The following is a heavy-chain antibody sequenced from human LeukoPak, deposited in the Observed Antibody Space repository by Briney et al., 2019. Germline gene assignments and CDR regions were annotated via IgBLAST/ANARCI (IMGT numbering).Heavy chain of an antibody. D-gene: IGHD1-14*01. J-gene: IGHJ3*02. Sequence: SETLSLTCTVSGGSISGYYWNWIRQPPGKGLEWIAYIYYSGSTNYNPSLKSRVTISVDTSKNQFSLKLSSVTAADTAVYYCARATIYAFDIWGQGTMVTVSS. CDR2: IYYSGST. CDR1: GGSISGYY. CDR3: ARATIYAFDI. V-gene: IGHV4-59*12.